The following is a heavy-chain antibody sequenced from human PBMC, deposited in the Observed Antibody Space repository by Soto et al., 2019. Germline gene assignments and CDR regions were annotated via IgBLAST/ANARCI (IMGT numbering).Heavy chain of an antibody. CDR2: VNPIVGMS. D-gene: IGHD3-10*01. CDR1: GGTFNSYT. CDR3: ATSYGSGSTHFDS. Sequence: QVQLVQSGAEVKKPGSSVKVSCTASGGTFNSYTLNWVRQAPGQRLEWVGRVNPIVGMSDSASKFQGRVTMTADRSTRKAYMDLTGLKSEDTAVYYCATSYGSGSTHFDSWGQGTLVTVSS. V-gene: IGHV1-69*02. J-gene: IGHJ4*02.